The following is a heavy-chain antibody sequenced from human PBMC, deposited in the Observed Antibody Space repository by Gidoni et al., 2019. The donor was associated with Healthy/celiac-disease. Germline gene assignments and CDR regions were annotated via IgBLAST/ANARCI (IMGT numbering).Heavy chain of an antibody. Sequence: EVQLVESGGGLVKPGGSLRLSCAASGFTFSSYSMNWVRQAPGKGLEWVSSISSSSSYIYYADSVKGRFTISRDNAKNSLYLQMNSLRAEDTAVYYCAGEYSYGYGGGYWGQGTLVTVSS. V-gene: IGHV3-21*01. CDR3: AGEYSYGYGGGY. CDR2: ISSSSSYI. CDR1: GFTFSSYS. D-gene: IGHD5-18*01. J-gene: IGHJ4*02.